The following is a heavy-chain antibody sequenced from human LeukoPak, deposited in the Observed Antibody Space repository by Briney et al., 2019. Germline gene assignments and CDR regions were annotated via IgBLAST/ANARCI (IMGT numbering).Heavy chain of an antibody. CDR1: GGSISSYY. D-gene: IGHD2-15*01. Sequence: SETLSLTCTVSGGSISSYYWSWIRQPPGKGLEWIGYIYYSGSTNYNPSLKSRVTISVDTSKNQFSLKLSSVTAADTAVYYCARGLSWSFGYSDDYWGQGTLVTVSS. J-gene: IGHJ4*02. CDR3: ARGLSWSFGYSDDY. V-gene: IGHV4-59*01. CDR2: IYYSGST.